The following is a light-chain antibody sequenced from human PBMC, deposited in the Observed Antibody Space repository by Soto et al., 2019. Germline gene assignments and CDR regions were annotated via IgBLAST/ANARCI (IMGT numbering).Light chain of an antibody. CDR3: QKYNSAPRT. CDR1: QGISNY. CDR2: AAS. J-gene: IGKJ1*01. V-gene: IGKV1-27*01. Sequence: DIQMTQSPSSLSASVGDRVTITCRVSQGISNYLAWYQQKPGKVPKLLIYAASTLQSGVPSRFSGSGSGTDFTLTISSLQPEDVATYYCQKYNSAPRTFGQGTKVKIK.